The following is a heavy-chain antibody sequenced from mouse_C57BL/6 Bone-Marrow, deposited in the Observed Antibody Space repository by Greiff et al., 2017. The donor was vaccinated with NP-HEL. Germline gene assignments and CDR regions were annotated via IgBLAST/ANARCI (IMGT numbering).Heavy chain of an antibody. CDR2: ISSGGDYI. D-gene: IGHD1-1*02. CDR1: GFTFSSYA. CDR3: TRDLGGTYAMDY. Sequence: EVKLVESGEGLVKPGGSLKLSCAASGFTFSSYAMSWVRQTPEKRLEWVAYISSGGDYIYYADTVKGRFTISRDNARNTLYLQMSSLKSEDTAMYYCTRDLGGTYAMDYWGQGTSVTVSS. V-gene: IGHV5-9-1*02. J-gene: IGHJ4*01.